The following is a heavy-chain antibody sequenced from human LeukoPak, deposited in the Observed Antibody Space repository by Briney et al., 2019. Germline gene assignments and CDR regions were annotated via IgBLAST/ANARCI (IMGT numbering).Heavy chain of an antibody. CDR1: GFTFSSYA. D-gene: IGHD2-2*01. CDR3: ATMVPAALGDY. J-gene: IGHJ4*02. Sequence: GGSLRLSCAASGFTFSSYAMSWVRQAPGKGLEWVSSISSSSSYIYYADSVKGRFTISRDNAKNSLYLQMNSLRAEDTAVYYCATMVPAALGDYWGQGTLVTVSS. V-gene: IGHV3-21*01. CDR2: ISSSSSYI.